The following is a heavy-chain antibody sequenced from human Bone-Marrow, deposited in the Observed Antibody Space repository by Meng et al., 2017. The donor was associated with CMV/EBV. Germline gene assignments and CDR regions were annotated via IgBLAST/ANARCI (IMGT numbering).Heavy chain of an antibody. V-gene: IGHV1-2*02. J-gene: IGHJ4*02. CDR1: GYTFTGYY. Sequence: ASVKVSCKASGYTFTGYYMHWVRQAPGQGLEWMGWINPNSGGTNYAQKFQGRVSMTRDTSISTAYMELSRLRSDDTAVYYCALLSGGHIVVVIGYWGQGRLVTGSS. D-gene: IGHD2-21*01. CDR2: INPNSGGT. CDR3: ALLSGGHIVVVIGY.